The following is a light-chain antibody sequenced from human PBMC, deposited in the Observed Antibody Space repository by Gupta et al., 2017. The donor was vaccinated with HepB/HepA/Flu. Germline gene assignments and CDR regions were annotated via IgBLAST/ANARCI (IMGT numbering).Light chain of an antibody. Sequence: ETVMTQSPAVLSVSPGQRVTLSCRASQSVSNNLAWYHQKPGQVTRLLIYGASTRATAIPARFSGSGSGTEFTLTISDLQPEDFAIYYCQQYNNWPPITFGQGTRLEIK. V-gene: IGKV3-15*01. CDR2: GAS. CDR3: QQYNNWPPIT. CDR1: QSVSNN. J-gene: IGKJ5*01.